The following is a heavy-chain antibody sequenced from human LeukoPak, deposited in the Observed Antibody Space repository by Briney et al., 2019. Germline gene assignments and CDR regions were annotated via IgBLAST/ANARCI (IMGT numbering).Heavy chain of an antibody. D-gene: IGHD6-19*01. V-gene: IGHV4-34*01. CDR2: INHSGST. CDR1: GGSFSGYY. J-gene: IGHJ4*02. CDR3: ARIGYSSGWYAANFDY. Sequence: SETLSLTCAVYGGSFSGYYWSWIRQPPGNGLEWIGEINHSGSTNYNPSLKSRVTISVDTSKNQFSLKLSSVTAADTAVYYCARIGYSSGWYAANFDYWGQGTLVTVSS.